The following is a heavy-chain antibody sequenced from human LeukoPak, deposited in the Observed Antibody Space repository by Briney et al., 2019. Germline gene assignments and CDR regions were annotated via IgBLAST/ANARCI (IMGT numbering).Heavy chain of an antibody. V-gene: IGHV3-11*04. CDR3: GRAPSAAGTIDY. CDR2: ISSTGTTV. Sequence: TGGSLRLSCAASGFSFSDHYMSWIRQAPGKGLEWVSYISSTGTTVYYADSVRGRFTISRDNAKNTLYLQMNSLRDEDMAVYYCGRAPSAAGTIDYWGQGTLVTVSS. J-gene: IGHJ4*02. CDR1: GFSFSDHY. D-gene: IGHD6-13*01.